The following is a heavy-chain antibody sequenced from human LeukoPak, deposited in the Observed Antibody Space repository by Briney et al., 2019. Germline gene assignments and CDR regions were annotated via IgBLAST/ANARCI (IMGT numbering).Heavy chain of an antibody. CDR1: GGSFSSYY. V-gene: IGHV4-59*01. J-gene: IGHJ4*02. D-gene: IGHD3-22*01. CDR2: IFYSGVT. Sequence: SETLSLTRTVSGGSFSSYYWSWIRQPPGKGLEWIGYIFYSGVTNYNPSLKSRVTISVDTSKTQFSLKLSSVTAADTAVYYCARGGTYYYDSSGYYWGQGTPVTVSS. CDR3: ARGGTYYYDSSGYY.